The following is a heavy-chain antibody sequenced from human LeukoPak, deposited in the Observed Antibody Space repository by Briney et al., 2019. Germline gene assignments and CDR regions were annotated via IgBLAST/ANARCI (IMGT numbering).Heavy chain of an antibody. CDR1: GFTFSSYA. D-gene: IGHD3-10*01. CDR3: AKDSFGSGSYYFDYYGVDV. J-gene: IGHJ6*04. V-gene: IGHV3-23*01. CDR2: ISGSGGST. Sequence: GGSLRLSCAASGFTFSSYAMSWVRQAPGKGLEWVSAISGSGGSTYYADSVKGRFTISRDNSKNTLYLQMNSLRAEDTAVYYCAKDSFGSGSYYFDYYGVDVWGKGTTVTVSS.